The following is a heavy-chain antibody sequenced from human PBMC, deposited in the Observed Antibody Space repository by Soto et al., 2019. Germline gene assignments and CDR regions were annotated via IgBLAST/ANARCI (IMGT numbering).Heavy chain of an antibody. Sequence: SETLSLTCAVSGGSISRGCYSWCWIRQPPGKGLEWIGYIYHSGSTYYNPSLKSRVTISVDRSKNQFSLKLSSVTAADTAVYYCARVPDRWGQGTLVTV. D-gene: IGHD2-2*01. CDR3: ARVPDR. CDR2: IYHSGST. CDR1: GGSISRGCYS. J-gene: IGHJ5*02. V-gene: IGHV4-30-2*01.